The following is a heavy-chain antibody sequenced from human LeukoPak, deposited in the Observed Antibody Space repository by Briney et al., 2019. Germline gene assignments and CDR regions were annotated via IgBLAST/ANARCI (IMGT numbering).Heavy chain of an antibody. CDR3: ARGAVVVPAAIDY. V-gene: IGHV1-2*02. CDR1: GYTFTGYY. Sequence: ASAKVSCKASGYTFTGYYMHWVRQAPGQGLEWMGWINPNSGGTNYAQKFQGRVTMTRDTSISTAYMELSRLRSDDTAVYYCARGAVVVPAAIDYWGQGTLVTVSS. J-gene: IGHJ4*02. CDR2: INPNSGGT. D-gene: IGHD2-2*01.